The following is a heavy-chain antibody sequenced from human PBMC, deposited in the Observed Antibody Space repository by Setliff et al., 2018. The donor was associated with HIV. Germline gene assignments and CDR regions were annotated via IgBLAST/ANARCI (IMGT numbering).Heavy chain of an antibody. CDR2: ISSSSSYI. CDR3: ARGNQQLVFDY. J-gene: IGHJ4*02. V-gene: IGHV3-21*01. Sequence: PGGSLRLSCAASGFTFSSYSMNWVRQAPGKGLKWVSSISSSSSYINYADSVKGRFTISRDNAKNSLYLQMNSLRAEDTAVYYCARGNQQLVFDYWGQGTRVTVSS. CDR1: GFTFSSYS. D-gene: IGHD6-13*01.